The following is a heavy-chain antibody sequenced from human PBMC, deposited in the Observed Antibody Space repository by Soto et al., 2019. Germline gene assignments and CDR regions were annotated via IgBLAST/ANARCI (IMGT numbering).Heavy chain of an antibody. D-gene: IGHD2-2*01. CDR1: GFTFSSYA. V-gene: IGHV3-23*01. CDR2: IGESGTPT. CDR3: ARVIPGVRYYGMDV. J-gene: IGHJ6*02. Sequence: GGSLRLSCAASGFTFSSYAMKWVRQAPGKGLEWVSLIGESGTPTYYADSVKGRFTISRDNSGNTLFLEMYSLRAEDTAVYYCARVIPGVRYYGMDVWGPGTTVNVSS.